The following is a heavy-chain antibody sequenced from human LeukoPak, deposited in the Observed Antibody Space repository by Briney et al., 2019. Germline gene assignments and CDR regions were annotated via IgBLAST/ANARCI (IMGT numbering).Heavy chain of an antibody. J-gene: IGHJ5*02. Sequence: ASVTVSCKVSGYTLTELSMHWVRQAPGKGLEWMGGFDPEDGETIYAQKFQGRVTMTEDTSTDTAYMELSSLRSEDTAVYYCATGLDSSSWSRFDPWGQGTLVTVSS. CDR2: FDPEDGET. D-gene: IGHD6-13*01. CDR1: GYTLTELS. CDR3: ATGLDSSSWSRFDP. V-gene: IGHV1-24*01.